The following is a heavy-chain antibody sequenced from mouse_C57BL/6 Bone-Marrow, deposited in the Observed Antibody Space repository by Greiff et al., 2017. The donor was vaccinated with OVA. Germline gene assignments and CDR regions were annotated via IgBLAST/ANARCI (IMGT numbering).Heavy chain of an antibody. D-gene: IGHD4-1*01. CDR3: ARRLGQGGYFDY. J-gene: IGHJ2*01. CDR2: IYPGSGST. CDR1: GYTFTSYW. V-gene: IGHV1-55*01. Sequence: VQLQQPGAELVKPGASVKMSCKASGYTFTSYWITWVKQRPGQGLEWIGDIYPGSGSTNYNEKFKSKATLTVDTSSSTAYMQLSSLTSEDSAVYYCARRLGQGGYFDYWGQGTTLTVSS.